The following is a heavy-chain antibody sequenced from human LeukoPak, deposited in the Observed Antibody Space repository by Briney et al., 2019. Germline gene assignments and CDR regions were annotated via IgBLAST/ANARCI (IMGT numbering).Heavy chain of an antibody. J-gene: IGHJ4*02. Sequence: GGSLRLSCAASGFTFSSYWMSWVRQAPGKGLEWVANIKQDGSEKYYVDSVKGRFTISRDNAKNSLYLQMNRLRAEDKAVYYCARSTYYYDSSGYYQGDYWGQGTLVTVSS. CDR2: IKQDGSEK. CDR1: GFTFSSYW. CDR3: ARSTYYYDSSGYYQGDY. D-gene: IGHD3-22*01. V-gene: IGHV3-7*01.